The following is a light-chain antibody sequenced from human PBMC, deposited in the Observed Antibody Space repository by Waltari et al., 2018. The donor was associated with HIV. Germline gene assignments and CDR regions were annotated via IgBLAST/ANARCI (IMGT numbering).Light chain of an antibody. CDR1: QSVSGSY. J-gene: IGKJ5*01. CDR2: DAS. V-gene: IGKV3-20*01. Sequence: IVLTQSPGRVPLSPGETVALSCRASQSVSGSYVAWYQKKPGQAPRLLISDASSRATGIPDRFSGSGSGTDFSLTINRLEPEDFAVYYCQQYGGSPPITFGQGTRLEIK. CDR3: QQYGGSPPIT.